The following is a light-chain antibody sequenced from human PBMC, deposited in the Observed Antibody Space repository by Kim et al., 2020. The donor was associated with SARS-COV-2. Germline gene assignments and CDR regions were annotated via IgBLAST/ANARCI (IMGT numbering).Light chain of an antibody. CDR1: KLGDKY. J-gene: IGLJ3*02. CDR3: QAWDSSTALV. V-gene: IGLV3-1*01. Sequence: SYELTQPPSVSVSPGQTASITCSGDKLGDKYACWYQQKPGQSPVLVIYQDSKRSSGIPERFSGSNSGNTATLTISGTQAMDEADYYCQAWDSSTALVFGGGTQLTVL. CDR2: QDS.